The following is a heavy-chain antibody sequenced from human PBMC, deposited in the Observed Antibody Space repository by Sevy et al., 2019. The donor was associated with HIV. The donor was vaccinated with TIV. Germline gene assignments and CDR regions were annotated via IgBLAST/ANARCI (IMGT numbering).Heavy chain of an antibody. Sequence: ASVKVSCKASGGTFSSYAISWVRQAPGQGLEWMGGIIPIFGTANYAQKFQGRVTITADESTSTAYMELSSLRSKDTAVYYCARATYAYCGGDCYPGVDAFDIWGQGTMVTVSS. CDR3: ARATYAYCGGDCYPGVDAFDI. CDR2: IIPIFGTA. V-gene: IGHV1-69*13. D-gene: IGHD2-21*02. J-gene: IGHJ3*02. CDR1: GGTFSSYA.